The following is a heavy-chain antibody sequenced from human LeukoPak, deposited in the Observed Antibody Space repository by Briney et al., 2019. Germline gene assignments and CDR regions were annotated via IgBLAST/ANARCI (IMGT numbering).Heavy chain of an antibody. CDR3: ARGGSGRYGLDAFDI. CDR2: MNPNIGNT. V-gene: IGHV1-8*01. J-gene: IGHJ3*02. Sequence: ASVNVSCKASGYTFTSYDINWVRQATGQGLEWMGWMNPNIGNTGYAQKFQGRVTMTRKPSIRTAYMELSSLRSEDTAVYYCARGGSGRYGLDAFDIWGNGTMVTVSS. CDR1: GYTFTSYD. D-gene: IGHD1-26*01.